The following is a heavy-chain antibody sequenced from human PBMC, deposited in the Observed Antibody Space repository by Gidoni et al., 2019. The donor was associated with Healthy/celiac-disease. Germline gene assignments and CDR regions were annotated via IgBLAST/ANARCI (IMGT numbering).Heavy chain of an antibody. D-gene: IGHD3-9*01. V-gene: IGHV1-2*04. CDR1: GYTFTGYY. CDR2: INPNSGGT. CDR3: ARGLSPNYDILTGYGYGMDV. Sequence: QVQLVQSGAEVKKPGASVKVSCKASGYTFTGYYMPWVRKAPVQGLEWMGWINPNSGGTNYAQKFQGWVTMTRDTSISTAYMELSRLRSDDTAVYYCARGLSPNYDILTGYGYGMDVWGQGTTVTVSS. J-gene: IGHJ6*02.